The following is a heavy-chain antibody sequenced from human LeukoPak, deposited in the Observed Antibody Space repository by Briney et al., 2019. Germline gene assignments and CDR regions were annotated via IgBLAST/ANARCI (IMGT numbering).Heavy chain of an antibody. CDR3: TRSGIAVAGNLNSFLY. CDR1: GFTFSTFS. J-gene: IGHJ4*02. D-gene: IGHD6-19*01. CDR2: ISSSGDNT. Sequence: PGGSLRLSCVASGFTFSTFSMYWVRQAPGKGLEWVSPISSSGDNTYYADSVKGRFTISRDKSKNSLCLQMISLRAADTGVYYCTRSGIAVAGNLNSFLYWGEGSLV. V-gene: IGHV3-21*01.